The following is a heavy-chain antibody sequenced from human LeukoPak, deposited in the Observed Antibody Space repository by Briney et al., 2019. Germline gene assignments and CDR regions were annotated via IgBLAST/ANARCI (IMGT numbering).Heavy chain of an antibody. CDR3: ARGRIQLWLYYYYYGMDV. J-gene: IGHJ6*02. CDR1: GGSFSGYY. V-gene: IGHV4-34*01. CDR2: INHSGST. Sequence: SETLSLTCAVYGGSFSGYYWSWIRQPPWKGLEWIGEINHSGSTNYNPSLKSRVTISVDTSKNQFSLKLSSVTAADTAVYYCARGRIQLWLYYYYYGMDVWGQGTTVTVSS. D-gene: IGHD5-18*01.